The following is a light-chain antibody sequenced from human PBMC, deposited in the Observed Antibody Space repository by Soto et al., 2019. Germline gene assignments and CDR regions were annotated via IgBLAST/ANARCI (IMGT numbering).Light chain of an antibody. V-gene: IGLV2-14*02. CDR2: EGT. CDR3: YSYAGSHNV. Sequence: QSVLTQPASVSGSPGQSITISCIGTSTDVGSYNLFSWYQQHPGKAPKLIIYEGTKRPAGVSNRFSGSKSGDTASLTVSGLQAEDEADYYCYSYAGSHNVFGTGTKLTVL. CDR1: STDVGSYNL. J-gene: IGLJ1*01.